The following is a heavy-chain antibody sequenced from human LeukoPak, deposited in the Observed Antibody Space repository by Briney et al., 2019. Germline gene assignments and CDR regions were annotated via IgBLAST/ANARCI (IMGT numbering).Heavy chain of an antibody. D-gene: IGHD3-22*01. CDR1: GFTFHDYG. V-gene: IGHV3-20*04. J-gene: IGHJ4*02. Sequence: GGSLRLSCAASGFTFHDYGMSWVRQAPGKGLEWVSGINWNGGSTGYADSVKGRFTISRDNAKNSLYLQMNSLRAEDTALYYCARDVYYYDSSGFSAHWGQGTLVTVSS. CDR3: ARDVYYYDSSGFSAH. CDR2: INWNGGST.